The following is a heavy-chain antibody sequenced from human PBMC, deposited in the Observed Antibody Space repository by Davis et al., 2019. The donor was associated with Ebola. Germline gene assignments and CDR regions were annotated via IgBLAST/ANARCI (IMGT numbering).Heavy chain of an antibody. V-gene: IGHV3-23*01. CDR1: GFTFSSYA. J-gene: IGHJ4*02. CDR2: ISGSGGST. CDR3: AKVGAIVVVVAAVDY. D-gene: IGHD2-15*01. Sequence: GESLKISCAASGFTFSSYAMSWVRQAPGKGLEWVSAISGSGGSTYYADSVKGRFTISRDNSKNTLYLQMNSLRAEDTAVYYCAKVGAIVVVVAAVDYWGQGTLVTVSS.